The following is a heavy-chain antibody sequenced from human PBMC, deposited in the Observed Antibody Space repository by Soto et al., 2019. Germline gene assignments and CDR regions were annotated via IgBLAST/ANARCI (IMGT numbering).Heavy chain of an antibody. Sequence: SETLSLTCTVSGGSISGSSYYWGWIRQPPGKGLEWIGSIYYSGSTYYNPSLKSRVTISVDTSKNQFSLKLSSVTAADTAVYYCARGTYDFWTPRFDYWGQGTLVTVSS. J-gene: IGHJ4*02. CDR1: GGSISGSSYY. CDR3: ARGTYDFWTPRFDY. V-gene: IGHV4-39*07. D-gene: IGHD3-3*01. CDR2: IYYSGST.